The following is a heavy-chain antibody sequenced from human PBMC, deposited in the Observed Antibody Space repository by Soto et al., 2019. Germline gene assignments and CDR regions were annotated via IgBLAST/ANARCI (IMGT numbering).Heavy chain of an antibody. CDR2: IYWNDDK. Sequence: SGPTLVNPTQTLTLTCTFSGFSLSTSGVGVGWIRQPPGKALEWLALIYWNDDKRYSPSLKSRLTITKDTSKNQVVLTMTNMDPVDTATYYCAHTYYDFWSGYYTDWFDPWGQGTLVTVS. D-gene: IGHD3-3*01. CDR1: GFSLSTSGVG. CDR3: AHTYYDFWSGYYTDWFDP. V-gene: IGHV2-5*01. J-gene: IGHJ5*02.